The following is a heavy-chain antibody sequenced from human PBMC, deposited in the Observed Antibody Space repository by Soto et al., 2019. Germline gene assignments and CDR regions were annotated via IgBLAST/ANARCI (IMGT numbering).Heavy chain of an antibody. V-gene: IGHV3-23*01. CDR2: ITSNGDST. CDR1: GFDFNKYA. D-gene: IGHD2-2*02. J-gene: IGHJ4*02. CDR3: AKDSPSYTISPFYFDS. Sequence: PGGSLRLSCAAFGFDFNKYAMTWVRQAPGKGLQWVSSITSNGDSTYYADSVKGRFTTSRENSKNTLYLQMNSLRGEDTAVFYCAKDSPSYTISPFYFDSWGQGSMV.